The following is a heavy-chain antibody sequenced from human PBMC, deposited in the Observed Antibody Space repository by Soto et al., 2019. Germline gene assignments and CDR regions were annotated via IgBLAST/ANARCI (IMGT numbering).Heavy chain of an antibody. CDR3: ARHAGFWSGYYPDY. CDR2: IYYSGST. J-gene: IGHJ4*02. V-gene: IGHV4-39*01. Sequence: SETLSLTCTVSGGSISSSSYYWGWIRQPPGKGLEWIGSIYYSGSTYYNPSLKSRVTISVDTSKNQFSLKLSSVTAADTAVYYCARHAGFWSGYYPDYWGQGTLVTVSS. CDR1: GGSISSSSYY. D-gene: IGHD3-3*01.